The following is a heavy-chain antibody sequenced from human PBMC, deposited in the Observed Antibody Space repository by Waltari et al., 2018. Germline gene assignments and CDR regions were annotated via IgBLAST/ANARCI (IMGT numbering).Heavy chain of an antibody. CDR2: IYTSGGT. Sequence: QVQLQESGPGLVKPSQTLSLTCTVSGGSISSGSYYWSWIRQPAGKGLEWIGGIYTSGGTNYNPSLKSRVTISVDTSKNQFSLKLSSVTAADTAGYYCARGSYDFWSGYYLSSAFDYWGQGTLVTVSS. CDR1: GGSISSGSYY. CDR3: ARGSYDFWSGYYLSSAFDY. V-gene: IGHV4-61*02. D-gene: IGHD3-3*01. J-gene: IGHJ4*02.